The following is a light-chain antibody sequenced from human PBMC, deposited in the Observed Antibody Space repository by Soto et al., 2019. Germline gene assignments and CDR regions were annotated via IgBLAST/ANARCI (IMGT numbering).Light chain of an antibody. J-gene: IGLJ2*01. Sequence: QSVLTQPASVSGSPGQSITISCTGTSSDVGSYNYVSWYQQHPGKAPKVIIYDVSNRPSGVSNRFTGSKSGNTASLSISGLQAEDEADYYCSSYTGSSTWVFGGGTKVTVL. CDR1: SSDVGSYNY. CDR2: DVS. V-gene: IGLV2-14*01. CDR3: SSYTGSSTWV.